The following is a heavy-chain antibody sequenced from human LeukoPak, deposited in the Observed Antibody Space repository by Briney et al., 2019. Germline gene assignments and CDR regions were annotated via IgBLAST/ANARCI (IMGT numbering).Heavy chain of an antibody. J-gene: IGHJ1*01. Sequence: GGSLRLSCAASGFTFSSYWMSWVRQAPGKGLEWVANIKQDGSEKYYVDSVKGRFTISRDNAKNSLYLQMNSLRAEDTAVYYCARGSDYDILTGYYSFQHWGQGTLVTVSS. D-gene: IGHD3-9*01. CDR1: GFTFSSYW. CDR2: IKQDGSEK. V-gene: IGHV3-7*01. CDR3: ARGSDYDILTGYYSFQH.